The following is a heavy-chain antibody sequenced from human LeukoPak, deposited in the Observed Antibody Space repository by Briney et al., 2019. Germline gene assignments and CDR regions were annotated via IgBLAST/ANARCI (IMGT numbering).Heavy chain of an antibody. D-gene: IGHD3-10*01. CDR3: AKQYYYGSGSPLDY. CDR1: GFTFGSYG. J-gene: IGHJ4*02. CDR2: ISYDGSNK. V-gene: IGHV3-30*18. Sequence: GGSLRLSCAASGFTFGSYGMHWVRQAPGKGLEWVAVISYDGSNKYHADSMKGRFTISRDNSKNTLYLQMNSLRAEDTAVYYCAKQYYYGSGSPLDYWGQGTLVTVSS.